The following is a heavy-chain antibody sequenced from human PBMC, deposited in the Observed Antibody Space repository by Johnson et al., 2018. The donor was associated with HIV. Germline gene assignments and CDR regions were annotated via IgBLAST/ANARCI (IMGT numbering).Heavy chain of an antibody. Sequence: MLLVESGGGVVRPGGSLRLSCAASGFTFDDYGLSWVRQAPGKGLEWVAGMNWNGGSTGYADSVKGRYIISRDNAKRSLYLQMNGLRVEDTALYYCARGRPWGWELRRDAFDVWGQGTMVTVSS. CDR1: GFTFDDYG. CDR3: ARGRPWGWELRRDAFDV. CDR2: MNWNGGST. D-gene: IGHD4-23*01. J-gene: IGHJ3*01. V-gene: IGHV3-20*04.